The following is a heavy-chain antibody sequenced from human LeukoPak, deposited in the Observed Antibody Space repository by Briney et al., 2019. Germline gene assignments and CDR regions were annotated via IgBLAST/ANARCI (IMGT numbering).Heavy chain of an antibody. V-gene: IGHV3-48*03. J-gene: IGHJ4*02. D-gene: IGHD5-18*01. CDR1: GFTFTIYE. CDR2: ISGSGSTI. Sequence: GGSLRLSCAASGFTFTIYEMNWVRQAPGKGLEWVSYISGSGSTIYYADSVKGRFTISRDNAKNSLYLQMHSLRAEDTAVYYCARDGGYGYFDYWGQGTLVTVSS. CDR3: ARDGGYGYFDY.